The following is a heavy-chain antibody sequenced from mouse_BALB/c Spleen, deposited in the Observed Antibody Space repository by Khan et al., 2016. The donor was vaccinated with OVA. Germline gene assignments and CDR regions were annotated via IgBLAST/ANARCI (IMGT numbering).Heavy chain of an antibody. J-gene: IGHJ3*01. CDR1: GYSITSDYA. V-gene: IGHV3-2*02. Sequence: EVQLQESGPGLVKPSQSLSLTCTVTGYSITSDYAWNWIRQFPGNKLEWMGYISYSGSTPYNPSLKSRISITRDTSKNQFFLQLNSVTTEDTATYYCARWFTYWGQGTLVTGSA. CDR2: ISYSGST. CDR3: ARWFTY.